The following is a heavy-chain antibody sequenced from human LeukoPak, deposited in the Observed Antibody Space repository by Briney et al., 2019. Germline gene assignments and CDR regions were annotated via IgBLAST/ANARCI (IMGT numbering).Heavy chain of an antibody. Sequence: GGSLRLSCAASGFTLGTCGMHWVRQAPGKGLEWVAMISHDGNSKQYADFAKGRFTISRDNSKNTLYLEMNSLRTEDTAVYHCAKDLYDNDWYNYFDPWGQGALVTVSS. CDR3: AKDLYDNDWYNYFDP. CDR2: ISHDGNSK. V-gene: IGHV3-30*18. D-gene: IGHD5-24*01. CDR1: GFTLGTCG. J-gene: IGHJ5*02.